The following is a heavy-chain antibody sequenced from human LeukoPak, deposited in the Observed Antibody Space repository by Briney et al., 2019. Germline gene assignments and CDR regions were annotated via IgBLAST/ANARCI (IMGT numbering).Heavy chain of an antibody. CDR3: ASISPAVAGDFDY. V-gene: IGHV3-53*01. D-gene: IGHD6-19*01. CDR2: IYSGGST. CDR1: GFTVSSNY. Sequence: GGSLRLSCAASGFTVSSNYMSWVRQGPGKGLEWVSVIYSGGSTYYADSVKGRFTISRDNSKNTLYLQMNSLRAEDTAVYYCASISPAVAGDFDYWGQGTLVTVSS. J-gene: IGHJ4*02.